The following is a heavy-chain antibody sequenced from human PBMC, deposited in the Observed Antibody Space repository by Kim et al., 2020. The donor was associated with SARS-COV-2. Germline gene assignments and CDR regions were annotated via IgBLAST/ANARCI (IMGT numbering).Heavy chain of an antibody. CDR3: ARQRGYTSGNSFDS. J-gene: IGHJ4*02. V-gene: IGHV4-34*01. CDR1: GGSFSGYY. D-gene: IGHD2-2*02. Sequence: SETLSLTCAVYGGSFSGYYWSWIRQTPGKGLEWIAEINHSATTSYNPSLGSRVTISVDTSKNQFSLRMTSVTAADTAVYYCARQRGYTSGNSFDSWGQGTLVTVSS. CDR2: INHSATT.